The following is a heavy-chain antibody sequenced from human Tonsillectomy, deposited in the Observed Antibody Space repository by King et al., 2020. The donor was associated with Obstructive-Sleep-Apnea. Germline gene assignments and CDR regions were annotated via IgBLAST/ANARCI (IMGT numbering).Heavy chain of an antibody. CDR3: ARLTYDYDSSGYDYWYFDL. Sequence: QLQESGPGLVKPSETLSLTCSVSGGSISSYYWSWIRQPPGKGLEWIGFIYYSGSTNYNPSLKSRVTISVDTSKNQFSLKLSSVTAADTAVYYCARLTYDYDSSGYDYWYFDLWGRGTLVTVSS. V-gene: IGHV4-59*08. D-gene: IGHD3-22*01. CDR2: IYYSGST. J-gene: IGHJ2*01. CDR1: GGSISSYY.